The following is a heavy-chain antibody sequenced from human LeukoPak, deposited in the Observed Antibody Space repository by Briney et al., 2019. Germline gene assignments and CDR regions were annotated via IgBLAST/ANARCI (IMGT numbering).Heavy chain of an antibody. V-gene: IGHV4-61*10. CDR2: IYYSGST. CDR3: ARVRRLSDAFDI. D-gene: IGHD3-16*01. Sequence: PSETLSLTCSVSGGSISSSHYYWNWVRQPAGKGLEWIGYIYYSGSTNYNPSLKSRVTISVDTSKNQFSLKLSSVTAADTAVYYCARVRRLSDAFDIWGQGTMVTVSS. J-gene: IGHJ3*02. CDR1: GGSISSSHYY.